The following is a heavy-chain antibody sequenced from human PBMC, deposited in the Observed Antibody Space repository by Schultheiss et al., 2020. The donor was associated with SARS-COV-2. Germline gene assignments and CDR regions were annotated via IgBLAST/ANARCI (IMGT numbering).Heavy chain of an antibody. V-gene: IGHV4-59*12. CDR3: AKDLFHDDTSGFDY. J-gene: IGHJ4*02. D-gene: IGHD3-22*01. Sequence: SETLSLTCTVSGGSMSTYHWSWLRQPPGRGLEWIGHIQNTGSTNYNPSLRSRVTISEDTSKNQFSLKLSSVTAADTAVYYCAKDLFHDDTSGFDYWGQGTLVTVSS. CDR1: GGSMSTYH. CDR2: IQNTGST.